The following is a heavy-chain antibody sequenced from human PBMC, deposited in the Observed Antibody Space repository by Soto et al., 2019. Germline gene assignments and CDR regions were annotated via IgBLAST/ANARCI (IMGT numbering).Heavy chain of an antibody. CDR2: INPNSGGT. Sequence: ASVKVSCKASGYTFTGYYMHWVRQAPGQGLEWMGWINPNSGGTNYAQKFQGRVTMTRDTSISTAYMELSRLRSDDTAVYYCARAARIAASWFDPWGQGTLVTVSS. J-gene: IGHJ5*02. V-gene: IGHV1-2*02. D-gene: IGHD6-13*01. CDR1: GYTFTGYY. CDR3: ARAARIAASWFDP.